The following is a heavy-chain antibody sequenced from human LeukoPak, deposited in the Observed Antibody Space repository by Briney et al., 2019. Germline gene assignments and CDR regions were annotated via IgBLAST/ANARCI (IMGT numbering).Heavy chain of an antibody. CDR3: ARALWFGEPYFDY. D-gene: IGHD3-10*01. CDR1: GRSVSSGSYY. J-gene: IGHJ4*02. Sequence: PSETLSLTCTVSGRSVSSGSYYWSWIRQPPGKGLEWIGYIYYSGSTNYIPSLKSRLTISVDTSKNQFSLKLSSVTAADTAVYYCARALWFGEPYFDYWGQGTLVTVSS. CDR2: IYYSGST. V-gene: IGHV4-61*01.